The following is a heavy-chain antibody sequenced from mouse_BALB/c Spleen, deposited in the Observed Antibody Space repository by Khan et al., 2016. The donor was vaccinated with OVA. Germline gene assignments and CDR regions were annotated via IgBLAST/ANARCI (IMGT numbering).Heavy chain of an antibody. CDR3: ARIKKIVATYFDY. Sequence: VQLHQSGAELVKAGASVKMSCKASGYTFTSYWMHWVKQRLGQGLEWFAETNPTNGRTYYNEKFKSKATLTVDKSSSQAYMLLSGTTFEDSAFYCCARIKKIVATYFDYWGQGTTLTVSS. D-gene: IGHD1-1*01. CDR1: GYTFTSYW. V-gene: IGHV1S81*02. CDR2: TNPTNGRT. J-gene: IGHJ2*01.